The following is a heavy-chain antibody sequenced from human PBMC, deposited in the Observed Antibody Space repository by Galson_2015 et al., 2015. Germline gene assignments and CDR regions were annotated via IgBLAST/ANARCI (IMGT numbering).Heavy chain of an antibody. D-gene: IGHD2-15*01. V-gene: IGHV4-59*01. CDR1: GGSISSYY. Sequence: ETLSLTCTVSGGSISSYYWSWIRQPPGKGLEWIGYIYYSGSTNYNPSLKSRVTVSVDTSKNQFSLKLSSVTAADTAVYYCARAGRCSGGSCYYGGDWFDPWGQGTLVTVSS. CDR3: ARAGRCSGGSCYYGGDWFDP. J-gene: IGHJ5*02. CDR2: IYYSGST.